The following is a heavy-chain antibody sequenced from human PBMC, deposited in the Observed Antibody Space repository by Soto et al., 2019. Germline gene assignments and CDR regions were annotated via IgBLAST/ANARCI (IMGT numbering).Heavy chain of an antibody. CDR1: GGTFSSYT. CDR3: ARARYGDYRVWYFDL. V-gene: IGHV1-69*02. D-gene: IGHD4-17*01. J-gene: IGHJ2*01. Sequence: GASVKVSCKASGGTFSSYTISWVRQAPGQGLEWMGRIIPILGIANYAQKFQGRVTITADKSTSTAYMELSSLRSEDTAVYYCARARYGDYRVWYFDLWGRGTLVTVSS. CDR2: IIPILGIA.